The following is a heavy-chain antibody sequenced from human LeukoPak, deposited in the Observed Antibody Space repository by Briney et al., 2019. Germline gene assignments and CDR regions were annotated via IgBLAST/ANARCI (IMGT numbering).Heavy chain of an antibody. CDR3: ARIVLSGVIVVAGMRDALDV. CDR2: IYYSGST. J-gene: IGHJ3*01. CDR1: GGSISSSSYY. D-gene: IGHD6-19*01. V-gene: IGHV4-39*07. Sequence: PSETLSLTCTVSGGSISSSSYYWGWIRQPPGKGLEWIGSIYYSGSTYYNPSLKSRVTMSVDTSKNQLSLKLSSVTAADTAVYYCARIVLSGVIVVAGMRDALDVWGQGTKVTVSS.